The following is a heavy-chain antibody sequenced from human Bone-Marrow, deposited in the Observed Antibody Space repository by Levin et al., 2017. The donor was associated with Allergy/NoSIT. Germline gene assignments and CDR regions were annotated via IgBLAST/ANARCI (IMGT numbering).Heavy chain of an antibody. CDR2: IYYSGST. D-gene: IGHD6-6*01. CDR1: GGSISSNY. CDR3: ARGLGYSSSSADY. J-gene: IGHJ4*02. V-gene: IGHV4-59*01. Sequence: GSLRLSCTVSGGSISSNYWSWIRQPPGKGLEWIGYIYYSGSTNYNPSLKSRVTISVDTSKNQFSLKLSSVTAADTAVYYCARGLGYSSSSADYWGQGTLVTVSS.